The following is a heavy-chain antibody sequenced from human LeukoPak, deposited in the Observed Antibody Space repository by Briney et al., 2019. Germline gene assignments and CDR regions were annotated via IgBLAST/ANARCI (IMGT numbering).Heavy chain of an antibody. Sequence: PGGSLRLSCAASGFTFSSYAMHWVRQAPGKGLEWVAVISYDRSDKYYADSVKGRFTISRDNSKNTLYLQMNSLRAEDTAVYYCAREGWIAAAGTHWLDPWGQGTLVTVSS. CDR3: AREGWIAAAGTHWLDP. J-gene: IGHJ5*02. D-gene: IGHD6-13*01. V-gene: IGHV3-30-3*01. CDR1: GFTFSSYA. CDR2: ISYDRSDK.